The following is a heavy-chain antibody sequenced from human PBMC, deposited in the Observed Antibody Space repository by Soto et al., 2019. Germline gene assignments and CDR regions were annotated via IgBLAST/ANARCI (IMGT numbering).Heavy chain of an antibody. CDR3: AAVPAAIRKWVFFDY. J-gene: IGHJ4*02. Sequence: ASVKVSCKASGYTFTSYGISWVRQAPGQGLEWMGWISAYNGNTNYAQKLQGRVTMTTDTSTSTAYMELRSLRSDDTAVYYCAAVPAAIRKWVFFDYWGQGTLVTVSS. CDR2: ISAYNGNT. CDR1: GYTFTSYG. V-gene: IGHV1-18*01. D-gene: IGHD2-2*02.